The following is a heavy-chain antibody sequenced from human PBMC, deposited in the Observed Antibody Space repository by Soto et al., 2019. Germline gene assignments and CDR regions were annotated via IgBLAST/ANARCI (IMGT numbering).Heavy chain of an antibody. CDR1: GFTFSSYG. CDR2: ISYDGSNK. Sequence: QVQLVESGGGVVQPGRSLRLSCAASGFTFSSYGMHWVRQAPGKGLEWVAVISYDGSNKYYADSVKGRFTISRDNSKNTLYLQMNSLRAEDTAMYYCAKDPDAYCGGDCYSEYFQHWGQGTLVTVSS. J-gene: IGHJ1*01. V-gene: IGHV3-30*18. CDR3: AKDPDAYCGGDCYSEYFQH. D-gene: IGHD2-21*02.